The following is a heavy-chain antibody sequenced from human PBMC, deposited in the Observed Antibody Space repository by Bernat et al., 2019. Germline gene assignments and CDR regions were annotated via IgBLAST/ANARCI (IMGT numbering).Heavy chain of an antibody. CDR1: GDSVSSNSAA. J-gene: IGHJ4*02. Sequence: QVQLQQSGPGLVKPSQTLSLTCAISGDSVSSNSAAWNWIRQSPSRGLEWLGRTYYRSKRYSDYAVSVKSRITINPDTSKNQFSLQLNSVTPEDPAVYYCAREEEMATIRGPYYFDYWGQGTLVSVSS. V-gene: IGHV6-1*01. CDR3: AREEEMATIRGPYYFDY. CDR2: TYYRSKRYS. D-gene: IGHD5-24*01.